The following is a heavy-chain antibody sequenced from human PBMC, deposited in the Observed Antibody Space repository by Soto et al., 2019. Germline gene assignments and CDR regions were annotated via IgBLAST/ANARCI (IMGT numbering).Heavy chain of an antibody. CDR2: ISYSGST. CDR3: AIHQLRDYMDV. D-gene: IGHD1-1*01. CDR1: GDSVSNHY. J-gene: IGHJ6*03. Sequence: QVQLQESGPGLVKPSETLSLTCTVSGDSVSNHYWNWIRRPPGKGLEWIGYISYSGSTNYNPSLKSRVTISVDTSKTQFSLKLTSVTAADTAVYYCAIHQLRDYMDVWGKGTSVTVSS. V-gene: IGHV4-59*02.